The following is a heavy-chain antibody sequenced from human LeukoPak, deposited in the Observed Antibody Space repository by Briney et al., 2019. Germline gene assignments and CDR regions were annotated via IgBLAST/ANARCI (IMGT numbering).Heavy chain of an antibody. Sequence: SETLSLTCSVFGDSTNTTGYFWVWIRQSPGLGLVWIGSIFKNGNTFYNMLLKGRVTISVDTSKNEFYLNLASVTAAETAVYFCAGTVIRNRFDPWGQGILVTVSS. CDR1: GDSTNTTGYF. J-gene: IGHJ5*02. D-gene: IGHD2-21*01. CDR2: IFKNGNT. CDR3: AGTVIRNRFDP. V-gene: IGHV4-39*01.